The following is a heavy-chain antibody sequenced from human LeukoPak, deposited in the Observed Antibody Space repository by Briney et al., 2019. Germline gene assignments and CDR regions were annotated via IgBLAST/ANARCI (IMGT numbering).Heavy chain of an antibody. D-gene: IGHD5-18*01. V-gene: IGHV1-24*01. J-gene: IGHJ4*02. CDR2: FDPEGGET. CDR3: ATEDTAMVNFDY. CDR1: GYTLTELS. Sequence: GASVKVSCKVSGYTLTELSMHWVRQAPGKGLEWMGGFDPEGGETIYAQRFQGRVTMTEDTSTDTAYMELSSLRSEDTAVYYCATEDTAMVNFDYWGQGTLVTVSS.